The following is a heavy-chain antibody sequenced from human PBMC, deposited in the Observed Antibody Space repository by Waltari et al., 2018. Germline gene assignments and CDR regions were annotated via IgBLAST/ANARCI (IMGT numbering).Heavy chain of an antibody. CDR3: ARDYYYYIDV. J-gene: IGHJ6*03. V-gene: IGHV3-7*01. CDR2: IKQDGSEK. CDR1: GFTLSNYW. Sequence: EMQLVESGGGLVQPGGSLRLSCEVSGFTLSNYWMTWVSQAPGKGLEWVANIKQDGSEKSYVDSVKGRFTISRDNAKNSVYLQMNSVRAEDTALYYCARDYYYYIDVWGKGTTVTVSS.